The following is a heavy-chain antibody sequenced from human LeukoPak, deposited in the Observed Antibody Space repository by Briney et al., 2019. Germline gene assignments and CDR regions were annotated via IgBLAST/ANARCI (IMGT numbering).Heavy chain of an antibody. CDR3: ARDCSSTSCYYYGMGV. V-gene: IGHV3-33*01. CDR2: IWYDGSNK. CDR1: GFTFSSYG. J-gene: IGHJ6*02. D-gene: IGHD2-2*01. Sequence: GGSLRLSCAASGFTFSSYGMHWVRQAPGKGLEWVAVIWYDGSNKYYADSVKGRFTISRDNSKNTLYLQMNSLRAEDTAVYYCARDCSSTSCYYYGMGVWGQGTTVTVSS.